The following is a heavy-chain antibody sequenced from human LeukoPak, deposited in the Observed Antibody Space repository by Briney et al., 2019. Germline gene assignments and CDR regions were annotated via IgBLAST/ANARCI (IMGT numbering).Heavy chain of an antibody. V-gene: IGHV4-59*01. CDR3: ARGGRIALTPFDY. D-gene: IGHD2-21*01. J-gene: IGHJ4*02. Sequence: SETLSLTCTVSGGSISSYYWSWVRQPPGKGLEGIGYIYYSGCTNYTPSLQSRVTISVDTSKNQFSLKLSSVTAADTAVYYCARGGRIALTPFDYWGQGTLVTVSS. CDR2: IYYSGCT. CDR1: GGSISSYY.